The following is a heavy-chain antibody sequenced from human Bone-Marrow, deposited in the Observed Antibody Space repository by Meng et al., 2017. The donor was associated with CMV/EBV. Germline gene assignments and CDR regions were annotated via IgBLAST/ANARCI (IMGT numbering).Heavy chain of an antibody. J-gene: IGHJ3*02. CDR3: ARGIYSAFDI. CDR2: ISYDGSNK. Sequence: GGSLRLSCAASGFTFSSYAMHWVRQAPGKGLEWVAVISYDGSNKYYADSVRGRFTISRDTSRNTVFLEMNSLRRDDTAVYYCARGIYSAFDIWGQGTMVTVSS. CDR1: GFTFSSYA. D-gene: IGHD2-21*01. V-gene: IGHV3-30*04.